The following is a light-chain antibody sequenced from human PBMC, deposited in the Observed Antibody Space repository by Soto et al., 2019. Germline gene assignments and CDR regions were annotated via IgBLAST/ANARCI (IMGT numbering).Light chain of an antibody. CDR3: QTWGTGPHVV. Sequence: QLVLTQSPSASASVGASVKLTCTLSSGPSSYAIAWHQQQPEKAPRYLMKLNSDGSHSKGDGIPDRFSGSSSGAEHYLTISPLQSADEADYYCQTWGTGPHVVFGGGTKLTVL. CDR2: LNSDGSH. J-gene: IGLJ2*01. V-gene: IGLV4-69*01. CDR1: SGPSSYA.